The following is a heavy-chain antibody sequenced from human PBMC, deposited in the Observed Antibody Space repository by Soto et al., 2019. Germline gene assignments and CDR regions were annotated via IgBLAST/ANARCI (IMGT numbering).Heavy chain of an antibody. Sequence: PSETLSLTCTVSGGSISSSNWWGWIRQPPGKGLEWIGYIYYSGTTYYNPSLKSRVTISVDTSKNQFSLKLNSVTAADTAVYYCARDLWGYCGTDCYPLDVWGQGTTVTVSS. CDR3: ARDLWGYCGTDCYPLDV. J-gene: IGHJ6*02. D-gene: IGHD2-21*02. CDR2: IYYSGTT. V-gene: IGHV4-28*03. CDR1: GGSISSSNW.